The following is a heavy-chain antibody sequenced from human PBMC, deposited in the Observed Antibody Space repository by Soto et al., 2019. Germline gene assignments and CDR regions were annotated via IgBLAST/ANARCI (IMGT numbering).Heavy chain of an antibody. CDR2: IIPIFGTA. CDR1: GGTFSSYA. Sequence: ASVKVSCKASGGTFSSYAISWVRQAPGQGLEWMGGIIPIFGTANYAQKFQGRVTITADESTSTAYMELSSLRSEDTATYYCAKDARVDGYWDFDYWGQGTLVTVSS. D-gene: IGHD5-12*01. J-gene: IGHJ4*02. CDR3: AKDARVDGYWDFDY. V-gene: IGHV1-69*13.